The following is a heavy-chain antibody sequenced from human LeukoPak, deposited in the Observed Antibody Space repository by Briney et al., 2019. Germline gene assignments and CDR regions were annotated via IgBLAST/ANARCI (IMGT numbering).Heavy chain of an antibody. V-gene: IGHV4-34*01. Sequence: SETLSLTCAVYGGSFSGYYWSWIRQPPGKGLEWIGEINHSGSTNYNPSLKSRVTISVDTSKNQFSLKLSSVTAADTAVYYRAREVDRVNDYWGQGTLVTVSS. CDR3: AREVDRVNDY. CDR2: INHSGST. D-gene: IGHD3-10*01. CDR1: GGSFSGYY. J-gene: IGHJ4*02.